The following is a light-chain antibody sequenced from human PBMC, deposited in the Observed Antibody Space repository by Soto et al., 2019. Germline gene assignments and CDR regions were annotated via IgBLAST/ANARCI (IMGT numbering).Light chain of an antibody. J-gene: IGKJ1*01. CDR2: KAS. Sequence: DIQMTQSPSTLSASVGDRVTITCRASQSISSWLAWYQQKPGKAPKFLIYKASILESGVPSRFSGSGSGTEFTLTISSLQPDDFATYYCQQYNSYPWTFGQGTKVEI. CDR1: QSISSW. CDR3: QQYNSYPWT. V-gene: IGKV1-5*03.